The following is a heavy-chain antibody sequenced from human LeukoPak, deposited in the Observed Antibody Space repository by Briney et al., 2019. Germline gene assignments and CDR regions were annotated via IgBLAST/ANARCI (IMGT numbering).Heavy chain of an antibody. V-gene: IGHV5-51*01. D-gene: IGHD1-7*01. CDR2: IYPGDSDT. J-gene: IGHJ3*02. CDR1: GYSFTSYW. Sequence: GESLKISCKGSGYSFTSYWIGWVRQMPGKGLEWMVIIYPGDSDTTYSPSFQGQVTISTDKSNSTAYPQWSSLKASDTAMYSCARPGGQTSRYAFDIWGQGTMVTVSS. CDR3: ARPGGQTSRYAFDI.